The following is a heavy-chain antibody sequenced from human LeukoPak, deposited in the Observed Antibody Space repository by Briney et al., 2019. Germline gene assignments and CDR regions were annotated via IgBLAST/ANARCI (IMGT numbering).Heavy chain of an antibody. CDR2: ISGGGNTI. Sequence: GGSLRLSCAASGFTFSDYNMRWIRQAPGKGLEWVSYISGGGNTIYYADSVKGRFTISRDNAKNSLYLQMNSLGAEDTAVYYCVNPSRGSFDVWGQGTMVTVSS. D-gene: IGHD2-2*01. V-gene: IGHV3-11*01. J-gene: IGHJ3*01. CDR1: GFTFSDYN. CDR3: VNPSRGSFDV.